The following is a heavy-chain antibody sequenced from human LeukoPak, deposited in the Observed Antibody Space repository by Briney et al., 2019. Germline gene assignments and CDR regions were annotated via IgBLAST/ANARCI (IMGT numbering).Heavy chain of an antibody. D-gene: IGHD6-13*01. V-gene: IGHV4-59*01. Sequence: SETLSLTCTVSGGSISSYYWSWIRQPPGKGLEWIGYVHYSGSTNYNPSLKSRVTISVDTSKNQFSLKLSSVTAADTAVYYCARVYYSSSYDYWYFDLWGRGTLVTVSS. CDR3: ARVYYSSSYDYWYFDL. CDR2: VHYSGST. CDR1: GGSISSYY. J-gene: IGHJ2*01.